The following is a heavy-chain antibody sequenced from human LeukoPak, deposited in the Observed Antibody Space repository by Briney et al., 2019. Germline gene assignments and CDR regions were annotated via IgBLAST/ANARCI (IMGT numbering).Heavy chain of an antibody. J-gene: IGHJ6*02. V-gene: IGHV3-23*01. D-gene: IGHD3-22*01. Sequence: GGSLRLSCAASGFTFSSYGMHWVRQAPGKGLEWVSAISGNGFSTYYADSVKGRFTISRDNSKNTLYLQMNSLRAEDTAVYYCARDDRGSYYYGMDVWGQGTTVTVSS. CDR2: ISGNGFST. CDR3: ARDDRGSYYYGMDV. CDR1: GFTFSSYG.